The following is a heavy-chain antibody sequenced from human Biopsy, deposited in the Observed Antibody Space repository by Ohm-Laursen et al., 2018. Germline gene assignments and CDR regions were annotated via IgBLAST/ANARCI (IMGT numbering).Heavy chain of an antibody. D-gene: IGHD1-14*01. CDR2: IYTSGIT. Sequence: SDTLSLTWPVSGGSLSSYSWSWIRQPAGKGLEWIGQIYTSGITNYNPSLKSRVIMSVDTSKNKFSLRVSSVTAADTAVYYCARDRDRRGWFDPWGQGTLVTVSS. CDR1: GGSLSSYS. J-gene: IGHJ5*02. V-gene: IGHV4-4*07. CDR3: ARDRDRRGWFDP.